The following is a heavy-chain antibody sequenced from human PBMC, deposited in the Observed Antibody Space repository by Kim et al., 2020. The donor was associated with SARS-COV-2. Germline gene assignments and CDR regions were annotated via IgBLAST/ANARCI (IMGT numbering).Heavy chain of an antibody. D-gene: IGHD1-1*01. J-gene: IGHJ4*02. CDR3: ARGNAHAFDY. Sequence: PTYADSVKGRFTISRDNAKNTLYLQMNNLRAEDTGVYYCARGNAHAFDYWGQGTLVTAPS. V-gene: IGHV3-74*01. CDR2: P.